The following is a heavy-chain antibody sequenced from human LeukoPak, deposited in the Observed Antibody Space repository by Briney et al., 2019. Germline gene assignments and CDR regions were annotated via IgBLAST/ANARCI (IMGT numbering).Heavy chain of an antibody. V-gene: IGHV4-39*01. CDR2: IYYSGNS. CDR1: GGSISSYY. CDR3: ARRKSTSCYDY. D-gene: IGHD2-2*01. Sequence: SETLSLTCTVSGGSISSYYWGWIRQPPGKGLEWIGSIYYSGNSHYNPSLKSRVTISVDTSKNQFSLKLTSVTAADTAVYYCARRKSTSCYDYWGQGTLVTVSS. J-gene: IGHJ4*02.